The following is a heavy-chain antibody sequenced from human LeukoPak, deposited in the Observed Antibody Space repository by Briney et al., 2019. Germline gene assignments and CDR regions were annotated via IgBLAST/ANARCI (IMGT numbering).Heavy chain of an antibody. D-gene: IGHD2-15*01. CDR2: ISGSGGST. V-gene: IGHV3-23*01. Sequence: PGGSLRLSCAASGFAFEDYAMHWVRQAPGKGLEWVSAISGSGGSTYYADSVKGRFTISRDNSKNTLYLQMNSLRAEDTAVYYCAAGGVVAASTWFDPWGQGTLVTVSS. J-gene: IGHJ5*02. CDR1: GFAFEDYA. CDR3: AAGGVVAASTWFDP.